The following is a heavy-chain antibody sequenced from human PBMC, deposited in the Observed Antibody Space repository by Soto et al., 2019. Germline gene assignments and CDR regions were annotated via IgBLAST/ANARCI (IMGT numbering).Heavy chain of an antibody. D-gene: IGHD4-4*01. J-gene: IGHJ3*01. CDR2: FDPEVGEA. CDR1: GFTVTELP. V-gene: IGHV1-24*01. CDR3: AVPLHLEAFEL. Sequence: ASGKVSCKVSGFTVTELPMHWVRQAPGKELEWMGAFDPEVGEAVYAQIFQGRFILTEDTNINTAYMEFTSLESEDTAVYFCAVPLHLEAFELWGQGKMVTVSS.